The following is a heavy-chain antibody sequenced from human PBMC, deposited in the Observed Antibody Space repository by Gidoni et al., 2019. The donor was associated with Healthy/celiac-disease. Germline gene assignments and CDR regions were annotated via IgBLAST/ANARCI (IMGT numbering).Heavy chain of an antibody. D-gene: IGHD3-10*01. CDR1: GCTFSSEA. CDR2: ISGSGGST. CDR3: ANAVGGSWSYYQG. V-gene: IGHV3-23*01. Sequence: EVQLLESGGGLVQPGGSLRLSCAASGCTFSSEAMSGVRQAPGKGLEWVSAISGSGGSTYYADSVKGRFTISRDNSKNTLDLQMNSLRAEVTAVYYCANAVGGSWSYYQGWGQGTLVTVSS. J-gene: IGHJ4*02.